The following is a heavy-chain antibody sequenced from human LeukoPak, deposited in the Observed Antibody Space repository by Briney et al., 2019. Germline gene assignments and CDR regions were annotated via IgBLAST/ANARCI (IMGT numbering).Heavy chain of an antibody. CDR3: PRGSGFETGDY. V-gene: IGHV3-53*01. CDR1: GVTVSSIY. D-gene: IGHD5-12*01. CDR2: IYGGSNT. Sequence: GGSLRLSCAASGVTVSSIYMSWVRQGPGKGLGWISVIYGGSNTYSYADSVKGRFTVSRDNSKNTVYLQMNSLRAEDPAIYYGPRGSGFETGDYWGQGTLVTVSS. J-gene: IGHJ4*02.